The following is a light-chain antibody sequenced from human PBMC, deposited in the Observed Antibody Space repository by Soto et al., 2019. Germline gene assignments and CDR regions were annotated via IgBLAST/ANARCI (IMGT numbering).Light chain of an antibody. CDR1: SSDVGGYNY. Sequence: QSALTQPASVSGSPGQSITISCTGTSSDVGGYNYVSWYQQHPGKAPKLMIYEVSNRPSGVSNRFSASKSGNTASLTISGLQAEDEADYYCSSHTSSSTHVVFGGGTKVTVL. V-gene: IGLV2-14*01. CDR3: SSHTSSSTHVV. CDR2: EVS. J-gene: IGLJ2*01.